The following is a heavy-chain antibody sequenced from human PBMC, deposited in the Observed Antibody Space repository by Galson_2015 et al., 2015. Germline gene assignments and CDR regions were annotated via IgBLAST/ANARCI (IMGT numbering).Heavy chain of an antibody. CDR3: ARASQDCSRANCPYTY. J-gene: IGHJ4*02. D-gene: IGHD2-2*01. Sequence: SVKVSCKASGGGFSSYAIAWVRQAPGQGLQWMGGITPIFGTVTYAQRFQGRVTITADKSTATVYMEVRGLRSEDTAIFYCARASQDCSRANCPYTYWGQGTLVTVSS. V-gene: IGHV1-69*06. CDR1: GGGFSSYA. CDR2: ITPIFGTV.